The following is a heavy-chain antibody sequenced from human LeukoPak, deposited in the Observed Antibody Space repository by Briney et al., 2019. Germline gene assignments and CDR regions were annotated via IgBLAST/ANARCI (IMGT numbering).Heavy chain of an antibody. CDR3: ARHRSLRYFDWLSSDAFDI. CDR2: IYTSGST. D-gene: IGHD3-9*01. CDR1: GGSISSYY. V-gene: IGHV4-4*07. Sequence: SETLSLTCTVSGGSISSYYWSWIRQPAGKGLEWIGRIYTSGSTNYNPSLKSRVTMSVDTSKNQFSLKLSSVTAADTAVYYCARHRSLRYFDWLSSDAFDIWGQGTMVTVSS. J-gene: IGHJ3*02.